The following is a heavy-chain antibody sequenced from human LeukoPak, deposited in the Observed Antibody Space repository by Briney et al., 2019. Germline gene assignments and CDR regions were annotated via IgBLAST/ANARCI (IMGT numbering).Heavy chain of an antibody. CDR1: GSSMSSYY. CDR2: IYYTGIT. Sequence: SETLSLTCTVSGSSMSSYYWSWIRQPPGKGLEWIGYIYYTGITRNNPSLKSRLTISVDTSKNQFSLKLSSVTAADTAVYYCARDYISRLTSKQFDYWGQGTLVTVSS. V-gene: IGHV4-59*01. J-gene: IGHJ4*02. CDR3: ARDYISRLTSKQFDY. D-gene: IGHD3-9*01.